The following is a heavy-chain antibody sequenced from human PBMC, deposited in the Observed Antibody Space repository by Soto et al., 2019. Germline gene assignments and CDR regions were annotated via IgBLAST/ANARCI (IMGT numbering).Heavy chain of an antibody. CDR2: INHSGST. CDR1: GVSFSGYY. Sequence: SETLSLTCAVYGVSFSGYYWSWIRQPPGKGLEWIGEINHSGSTNYNPSLKSRVTISVDTSKNQFSLKLSSVTAADTAVYYCARWGPKYCSGGSCYLNWFDPWGQGTLVTVSS. J-gene: IGHJ5*02. D-gene: IGHD2-15*01. CDR3: ARWGPKYCSGGSCYLNWFDP. V-gene: IGHV4-34*01.